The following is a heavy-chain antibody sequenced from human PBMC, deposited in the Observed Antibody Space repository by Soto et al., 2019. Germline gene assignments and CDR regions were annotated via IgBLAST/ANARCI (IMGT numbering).Heavy chain of an antibody. CDR3: ARGRYSSSWLDAFDI. Sequence: QVQLVQSGAEVKKPGSSVNVSCKASGGTFSSYTISWVRQAPGQGLEWMGRIIPILGIANYAQKFQGRVTITADKSTSTAYMELSSLRSEDTAVYYCARGRYSSSWLDAFDIWGQGTMVTVSS. CDR1: GGTFSSYT. CDR2: IIPILGIA. D-gene: IGHD6-13*01. V-gene: IGHV1-69*02. J-gene: IGHJ3*02.